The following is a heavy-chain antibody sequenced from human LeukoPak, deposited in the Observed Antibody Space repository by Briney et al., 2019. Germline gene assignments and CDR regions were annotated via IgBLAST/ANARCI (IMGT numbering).Heavy chain of an antibody. Sequence: GGYLRLSCAASGFTFSSYVMSWVRPAPGEGLEWVSSISNSGGSTYYADSVKGRFTISRDNSKNTLYLQMNSLRAEDTAVYYCAKEGFDSWGQGTLVTVSS. CDR3: AKEGFDS. CDR2: ISNSGGST. V-gene: IGHV3-23*01. CDR1: GFTFSSYV. J-gene: IGHJ4*02.